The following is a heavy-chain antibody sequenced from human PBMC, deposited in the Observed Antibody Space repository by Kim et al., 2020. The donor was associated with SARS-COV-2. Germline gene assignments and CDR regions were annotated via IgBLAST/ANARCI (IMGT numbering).Heavy chain of an antibody. CDR3: ARGQAESGSVDSSSFAFDI. J-gene: IGHJ3*02. D-gene: IGHD6-6*01. CDR1: GFTVSSNY. V-gene: IGHV3-53*01. Sequence: GGSLRLSCAASGFTVSSNYMSWVRQAPGKGLEWVSVIYSGGSTYYADSVKGRFTISRDNSKNTLYLQMNSLRAEDTAVYYCARGQAESGSVDSSSFAFDIWGQGTMVTVSS. CDR2: IYSGGST.